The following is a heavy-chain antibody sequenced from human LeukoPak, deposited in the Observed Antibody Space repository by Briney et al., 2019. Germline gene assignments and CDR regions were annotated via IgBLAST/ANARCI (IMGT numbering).Heavy chain of an antibody. CDR1: GFTFSSYV. Sequence: GRSLRLSCAASGFTFSSYVMHWVRQAPGKGLEWVAIISYDGSNEYYADSVKGRFTISRDNSKNTLYLQMNSLRAADTAVYYCARDKIVGATQFDYWGQGTLVTVSS. CDR2: ISYDGSNE. D-gene: IGHD1-26*01. V-gene: IGHV3-30*04. CDR3: ARDKIVGATQFDY. J-gene: IGHJ4*02.